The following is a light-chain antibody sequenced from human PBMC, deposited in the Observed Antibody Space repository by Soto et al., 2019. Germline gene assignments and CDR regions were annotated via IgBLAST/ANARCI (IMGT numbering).Light chain of an antibody. J-gene: IGKJ1*01. Sequence: DIPMTQSPSTLSASVGERVSITCRASQSISSGLAWYQQKPGKAPKVLIYDASTLERGVPSRFSGGGSGTEFTLTISSLRPEDFATYYCQQYTNYSPWTFGQGTKVEIK. CDR3: QQYTNYSPWT. V-gene: IGKV1-5*01. CDR1: QSISSG. CDR2: DAS.